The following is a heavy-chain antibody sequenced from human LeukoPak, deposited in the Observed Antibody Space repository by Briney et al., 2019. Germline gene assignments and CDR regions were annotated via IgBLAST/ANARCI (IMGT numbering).Heavy chain of an antibody. CDR1: GFTFSNYG. V-gene: IGHV3-30*18. Sequence: GTSLRLSCAASGFTFSNYGMHWVRQVPGKGLEWVALISYGGSNEYYARSVKGRFTISRDKSKNTLYLQMNSLRAEDTAVYYCAKDQYSSGWSEGYFDYWGQGTLVTVSS. D-gene: IGHD6-19*01. CDR3: AKDQYSSGWSEGYFDY. CDR2: ISYGGSNE. J-gene: IGHJ4*02.